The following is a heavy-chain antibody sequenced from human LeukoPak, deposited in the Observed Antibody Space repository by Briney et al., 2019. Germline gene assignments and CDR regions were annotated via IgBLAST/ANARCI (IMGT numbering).Heavy chain of an antibody. CDR1: GFTFSTFA. D-gene: IGHD6-19*01. V-gene: IGHV3-23*01. CDR2: ITAGGGST. CDR3: AREGGSGWYVGAFDI. Sequence: AGGSLRLSCAGSGFTFSTFAMSWVRQAPGRGLEWVSAITAGGGSTHYVDSAKGRFTISRDNSKNTLYLQMNSLRAEDTAVYYCAREGGSGWYVGAFDIWGQGTMVTVSS. J-gene: IGHJ3*02.